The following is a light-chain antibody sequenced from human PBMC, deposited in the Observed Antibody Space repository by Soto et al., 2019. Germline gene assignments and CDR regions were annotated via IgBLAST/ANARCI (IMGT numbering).Light chain of an antibody. CDR1: QGISSS. V-gene: IGKV1-27*01. J-gene: IGKJ3*01. CDR2: AAS. Sequence: DIQMTQSPSSLSASVGDRVTITCRASQGISSSLAWYQHKPGKVPELLIYAASTLHSGVPSRFSGSGSGTDFTLTISSLQPVDVATYYCQEYYSPPFTFGPGTKVNFK. CDR3: QEYYSPPFT.